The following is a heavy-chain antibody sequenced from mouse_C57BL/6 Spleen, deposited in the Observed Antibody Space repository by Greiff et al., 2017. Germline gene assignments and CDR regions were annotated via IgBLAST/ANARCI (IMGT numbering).Heavy chain of an antibody. Sequence: QVQLQQSGAELVKPGASVKMSCKASGYTFTTYPIEWMKQNHGKSLEWIGNFHPYNDDIKYNENFKGKATLTVEKSSSTVYLELSRLTSDDYAVYYCSMNYYRNGGWIAYWGQGTLVTVSA. V-gene: IGHV1-47*01. CDR2: FHPYNDDI. CDR3: SMNYYRNGGWIAY. D-gene: IGHD2-5*01. J-gene: IGHJ3*01. CDR1: GYTFTTYP.